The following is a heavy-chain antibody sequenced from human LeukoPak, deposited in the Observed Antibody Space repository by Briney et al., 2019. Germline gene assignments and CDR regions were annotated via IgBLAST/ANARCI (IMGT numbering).Heavy chain of an antibody. J-gene: IGHJ6*03. CDR1: GFTFSRYA. D-gene: IGHD3-16*01. V-gene: IGHV3-30-3*01. CDR2: ISYDGSNK. Sequence: PGGSLRLSCAASGFTFSRYAMHWVRQAPGKGLEWVAVISYDGSNKYYADSVKGRFTISRDNSKNTLYLQMNSLRAEDTAVYYCARDGGLYYYYYMDVWGKGTTVTVSS. CDR3: ARDGGLYYYYYMDV.